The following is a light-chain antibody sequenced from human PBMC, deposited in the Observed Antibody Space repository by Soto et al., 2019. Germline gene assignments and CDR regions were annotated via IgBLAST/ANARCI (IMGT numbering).Light chain of an antibody. CDR3: QQYNNWPRT. V-gene: IGKV3-15*01. CDR1: QSVSSSY. CDR2: GAS. Sequence: EIELTQSPVTLSLSPGHRATLSCMASQSVSSSYLAWYQQKPGQAPRLLIYGASTRATGIPARFSGSGSGTEFTLTISSLQSADFAVYYCQQYNNWPRTFGQGTKVDIK. J-gene: IGKJ1*01.